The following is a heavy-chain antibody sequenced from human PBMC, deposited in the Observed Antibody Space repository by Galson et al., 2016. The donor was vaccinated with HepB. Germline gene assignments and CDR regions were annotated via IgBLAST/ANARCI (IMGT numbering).Heavy chain of an antibody. V-gene: IGHV3-23*01. CDR2: ISRSGDST. CDR1: GFTFSNYG. D-gene: IGHD1-26*01. CDR3: VRGSTAPDV. J-gene: IGHJ6*04. Sequence: SLRLSCAASGFTFSNYGMTWVRQAPGKGLEVVSSISRSGDSTDYADSVKGRFTISRDNSRNMLFLQMNSLKIEDTGVYYCVRGSTAPDVWGKGTTVTVSS.